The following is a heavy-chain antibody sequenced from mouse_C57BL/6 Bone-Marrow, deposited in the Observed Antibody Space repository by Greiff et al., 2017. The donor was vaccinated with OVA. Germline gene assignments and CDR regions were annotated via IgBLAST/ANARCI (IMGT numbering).Heavy chain of an antibody. J-gene: IGHJ2*01. Sequence: VQLQQSGAELVKPGASVKLSCKASGYTFTSYWMQWVKQRPGQGLEWIGEIDPSDSYTNYNQKFKGKATLTVDTSSSTAYMQLSSLTSEDSAVYYCASYYYGSGDYWGQGTTLTVSS. CDR3: ASYYYGSGDY. CDR2: IDPSDSYT. D-gene: IGHD1-1*01. CDR1: GYTFTSYW. V-gene: IGHV1-50*01.